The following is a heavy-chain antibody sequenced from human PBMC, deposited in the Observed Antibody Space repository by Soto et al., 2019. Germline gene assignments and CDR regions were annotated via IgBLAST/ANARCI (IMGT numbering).Heavy chain of an antibody. Sequence: QVQLQESGPGLVKPSQTLSLTCTVSGGSISSGDYYWSWIRQPPGKGLEWIGYIYYSGSTYYNPSLKSRVTIAVDTSKNRCSLKLSSVTAADTAVYYCARVGGHDYGVLFDYWGQGTLVTVSS. CDR2: IYYSGST. CDR3: ARVGGHDYGVLFDY. V-gene: IGHV4-30-4*01. CDR1: GGSISSGDYY. J-gene: IGHJ4*02. D-gene: IGHD4-17*01.